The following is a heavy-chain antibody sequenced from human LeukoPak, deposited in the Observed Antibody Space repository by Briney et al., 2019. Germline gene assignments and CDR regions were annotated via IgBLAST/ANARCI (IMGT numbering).Heavy chain of an antibody. V-gene: IGHV3-23*01. CDR2: IDGSDGAS. CDR1: GFRFSSYV. CDR3: ARVDSGNYDY. Sequence: GGSLRLSCAASGFRFSSYVMSWVRQAPGKGLEYVSSIDGSDGASYYADSVKGRFTISRDNSKNTLFLQMNSLRVEDTAVYYCARVDSGNYDYWGQGTLVTVSS. D-gene: IGHD1-26*01. J-gene: IGHJ4*02.